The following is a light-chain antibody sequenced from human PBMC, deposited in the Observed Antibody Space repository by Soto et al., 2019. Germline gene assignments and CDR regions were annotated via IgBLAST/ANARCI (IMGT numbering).Light chain of an antibody. V-gene: IGKV3-20*01. CDR2: GAS. CDR1: ESVSSNY. J-gene: IGKJ4*01. Sequence: EIVLTQSPGTLSLSPGERATLSCRASESVSSNYLAWYQQKLGQAPRLLIYGASSRATGIPDRFSGSGSGTDFTLTISRLEPEDFAVYYCQQYGSSLVTFGGGTKVEIK. CDR3: QQYGSSLVT.